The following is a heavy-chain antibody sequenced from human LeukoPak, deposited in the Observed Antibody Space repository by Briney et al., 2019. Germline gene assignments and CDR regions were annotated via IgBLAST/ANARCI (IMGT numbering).Heavy chain of an antibody. Sequence: PGGSLRLSCAASGFTVSSDYMSWVRQAPGKGLEWVSVIYSGGSTYYADSVKGRFTISRDNSKNTLYLQMNSLRAEDTAVYYCAKDPKPPLDDYWGQGTLVTVSS. J-gene: IGHJ4*02. CDR3: AKDPKPPLDDY. CDR2: IYSGGST. V-gene: IGHV3-66*01. CDR1: GFTVSSDY. D-gene: IGHD1-1*01.